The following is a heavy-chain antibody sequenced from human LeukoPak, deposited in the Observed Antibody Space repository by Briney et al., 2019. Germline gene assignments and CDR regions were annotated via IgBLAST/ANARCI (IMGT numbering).Heavy chain of an antibody. V-gene: IGHV1-18*01. CDR1: GYTFTSYG. J-gene: IGHJ4*02. D-gene: IGHD3-22*01. Sequence: GASVKVSCKASGYTFTSYGISWVRQAPGQGLEWMGWISAYNGNTNYAQKLQGRVTMTTDTSTSTAYMELRSLRSDDTAVYYCARSRGNYYDSSGYYPIDYWGRGTLVTVSS. CDR2: ISAYNGNT. CDR3: ARSRGNYYDSSGYYPIDY.